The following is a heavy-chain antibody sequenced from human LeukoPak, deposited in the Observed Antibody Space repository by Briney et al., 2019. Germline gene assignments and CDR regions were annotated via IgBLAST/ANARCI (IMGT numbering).Heavy chain of an antibody. CDR3: AKGFVKYYFDY. D-gene: IGHD3-10*01. J-gene: IGHJ4*02. CDR2: IWYDGSNK. Sequence: GGSLRLSCAASGFTFSSYGMHWVRQAPGKGLEWVAVIWYDGSNKYYADSVKGRFTISRDNSKNTLYLQMNSLRAEDTAVYYCAKGFVKYYFDYWGQGTLVTVSS. CDR1: GFTFSSYG. V-gene: IGHV3-30*02.